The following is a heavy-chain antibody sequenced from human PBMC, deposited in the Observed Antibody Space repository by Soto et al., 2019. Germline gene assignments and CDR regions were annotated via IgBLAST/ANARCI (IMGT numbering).Heavy chain of an antibody. J-gene: IGHJ5*02. CDR1: GGSISRGGYY. Sequence: LSRTCTVSGGSISRGGYYWSWIRQNPGKGLEWIGYIYYSGSTYYNPSLKSRVTISVDTSKNQFSLKLSSVTAADKAVYYCARATGTTLGYNWFDPWGQGTLVTVSS. V-gene: IGHV4-31*03. CDR2: IYYSGST. D-gene: IGHD4-17*01. CDR3: ARATGTTLGYNWFDP.